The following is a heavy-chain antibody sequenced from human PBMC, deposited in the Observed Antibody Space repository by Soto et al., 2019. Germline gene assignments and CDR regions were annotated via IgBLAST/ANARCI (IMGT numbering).Heavy chain of an antibody. Sequence: PSETLSLTCAVYGGSFSGYYWSWIRQPPGKGLEWIGEINHSGSTNYNPSLKSRVTISVDTSKNQFSLKLSSVTAADTAVYYCARGGIVLMVYARNCFDPWGQGTLVTVSS. V-gene: IGHV4-34*01. J-gene: IGHJ5*02. CDR3: ARGGIVLMVYARNCFDP. CDR2: INHSGST. D-gene: IGHD2-8*01. CDR1: GGSFSGYY.